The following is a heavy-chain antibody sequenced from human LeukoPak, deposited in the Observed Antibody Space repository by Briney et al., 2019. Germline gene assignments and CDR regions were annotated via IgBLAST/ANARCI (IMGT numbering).Heavy chain of an antibody. V-gene: IGHV4-30-2*01. D-gene: IGHD2-15*01. J-gene: IGHJ4*02. Sequence: SQTLSLTCAVSGGSISSGGYSWSWIRQPPGKGLEWIGYIYRSGSTYYNPSLKSRVTISVDRSKNQFSLKLSSVTAADTAVYYCARARELSYFDYWGQGTLVTVSS. CDR1: GGSISSGGYS. CDR2: IYRSGST. CDR3: ARARELSYFDY.